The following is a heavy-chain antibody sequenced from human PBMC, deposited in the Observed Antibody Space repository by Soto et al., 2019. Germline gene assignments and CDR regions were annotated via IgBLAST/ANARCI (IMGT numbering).Heavy chain of an antibody. J-gene: IGHJ6*02. CDR1: GDTFDTFA. V-gene: IGHV1-69*12. D-gene: IGHD1-1*01. CDR2: IIPIFRTP. CDR3: ARNKDREQLGGNYYYALDV. Sequence: QVQLVQSGAEVLKPGSSVKVSCKASGDTFDTFAISWVRQAPGQGLEWMGGIIPIFRTPDYAQKFQGRVTITADVSTSKAYRERSSLRSEDTAVYYCARNKDREQLGGNYYYALDVWGQGTTVTVSS.